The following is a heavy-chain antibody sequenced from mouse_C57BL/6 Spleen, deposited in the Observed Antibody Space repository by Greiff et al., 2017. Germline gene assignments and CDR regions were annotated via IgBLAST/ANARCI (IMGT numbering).Heavy chain of an antibody. V-gene: IGHV3-6*01. CDR1: GYSITSGYY. D-gene: IGHD1-1*01. CDR2: LSYDGSN. CDR3: ARVHYGSRYYFDY. J-gene: IGHJ2*01. Sequence: EVQLQESGPGLVKPSQSLSLTCSVTGYSITSGYYWNWIRQFPGNKLEWMGYLSYDGSNNYNPSLINRISITRDTSKNQFVLKLNSVTTEDTATYYCARVHYGSRYYFDYWGQGTTLTVSS.